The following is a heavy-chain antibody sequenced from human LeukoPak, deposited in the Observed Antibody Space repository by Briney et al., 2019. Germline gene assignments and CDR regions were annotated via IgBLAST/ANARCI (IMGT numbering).Heavy chain of an antibody. CDR1: GFTFSSYA. Sequence: GGSLRLSCAASGFTFSSYAMSWVRQAPGKGLEWVSAISGSGGSTYYADSVKGRFTIPRDNSKNTLYLQMNSLKAEDTAVYYCAGYNCSSTRCYTGGFDYWGQGTLVTVSS. V-gene: IGHV3-23*01. D-gene: IGHD2-2*02. CDR2: ISGSGGST. J-gene: IGHJ4*02. CDR3: AGYNCSSTRCYTGGFDY.